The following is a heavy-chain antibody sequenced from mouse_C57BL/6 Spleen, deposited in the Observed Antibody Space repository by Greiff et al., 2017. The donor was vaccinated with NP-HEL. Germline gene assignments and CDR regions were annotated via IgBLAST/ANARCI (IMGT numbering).Heavy chain of an antibody. D-gene: IGHD3-3*01. CDR2: INPYNGGT. CDR3: ARRDLGNYFDY. J-gene: IGHJ2*01. V-gene: IGHV1-19*01. CDR1: GYTFTDYY. Sequence: VQLQQSGPVLVKPGASVKMSCKASGYTFTDYYMNWVKQSHGKSLEWIGVINPYNGGTSYNQKFKGKATLTVDKSSSTAYMELNSLTSEDSAVYYCARRDLGNYFDYWGQGTTLTVSS.